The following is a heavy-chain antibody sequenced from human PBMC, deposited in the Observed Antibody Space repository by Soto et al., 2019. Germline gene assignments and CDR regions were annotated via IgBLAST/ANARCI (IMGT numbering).Heavy chain of an antibody. V-gene: IGHV3-30*03. Sequence: GGPLRLSCAAPGFNFGAFGMHWVRQAPGKGLEWLSVLSYEGSEEYYADSVRGRFTISRDNSKNTLFLQMDSLRVDDTGVYYCALTRRSSLLEVAGPGFEYWGQGTLVTVSS. CDR3: ALTRRSSLLEVAGPGFEY. D-gene: IGHD6-19*01. CDR1: GFNFGAFG. J-gene: IGHJ4*02. CDR2: LSYEGSEE.